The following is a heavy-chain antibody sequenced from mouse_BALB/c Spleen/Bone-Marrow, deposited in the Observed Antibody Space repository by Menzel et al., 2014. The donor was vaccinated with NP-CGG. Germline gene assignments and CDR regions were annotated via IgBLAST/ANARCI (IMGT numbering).Heavy chain of an antibody. V-gene: IGHV1-14*01. CDR1: GYTFTSYV. CDR2: MNPYNDGT. CDR3: ARSDGYYGAMDY. J-gene: IGHJ4*01. Sequence: VQLQQSGPELVKTGASVRMSCKASGYTFTSYVMHWVKQKPGRGLEWIGSMNPYNDGTKYNEKFKGKATLTSDKSSSTAYMELSSLTSEDSAVYYCARSDGYYGAMDYWGQGTSVTVSS. D-gene: IGHD2-3*01.